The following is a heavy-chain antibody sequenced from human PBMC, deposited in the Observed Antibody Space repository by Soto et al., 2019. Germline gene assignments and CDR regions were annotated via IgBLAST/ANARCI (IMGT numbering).Heavy chain of an antibody. J-gene: IGHJ3*01. V-gene: IGHV3-9*01. CDR2: ISWNSGGI. Sequence: EVQLVESGGGLVQPGRALRLSCAASGFTFDAYGMNWVRQAPGKGLEWVSGISWNSGGIAYTDSAKGRFTISRDKAKNSLYMQMNSPRPADTALYYSAPGRVTYYVDGSTYPDGFHVWGQRTVVTASS. D-gene: IGHD3-22*01. CDR3: APGRVTYYVDGSTYPDGFHV. CDR1: GFTFDAYG.